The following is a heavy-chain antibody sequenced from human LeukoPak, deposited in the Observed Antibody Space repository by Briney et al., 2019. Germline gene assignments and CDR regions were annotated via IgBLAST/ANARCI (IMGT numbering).Heavy chain of an antibody. V-gene: IGHV3-48*04. J-gene: IGHJ4*02. CDR2: ISSSSSTV. Sequence: GGSLRLSCAASGFTFSSYSMNWVRQAPGKGLEWVSYISSSSSTVYYADSVKGRFTISRDNAKNSLYLPMNSLRAEDTAVYYCAREGYYDFWSGYSFDYWGQGTLVTVSS. CDR1: GFTFSSYS. CDR3: AREGYYDFWSGYSFDY. D-gene: IGHD3-3*01.